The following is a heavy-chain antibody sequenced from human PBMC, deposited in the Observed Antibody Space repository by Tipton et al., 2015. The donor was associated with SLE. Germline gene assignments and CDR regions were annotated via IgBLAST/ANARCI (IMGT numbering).Heavy chain of an antibody. D-gene: IGHD3-3*01. J-gene: IGHJ3*02. Sequence: LRLSCAVYGGSFSGYYWSWIRQPPGKGLEWIGEINHSGSTNYNPSLKSRVTISVDTSKNQFSLKLSSVTAADTAVYYCANNDFWSGYHAFDIWGQGTMVTVSS. CDR2: INHSGST. CDR3: ANNDFWSGYHAFDI. V-gene: IGHV4-34*01. CDR1: GGSFSGYY.